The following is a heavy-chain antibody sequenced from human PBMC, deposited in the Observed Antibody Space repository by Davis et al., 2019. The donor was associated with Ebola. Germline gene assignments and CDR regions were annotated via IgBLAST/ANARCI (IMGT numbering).Heavy chain of an antibody. CDR2: IYYSGST. V-gene: IGHV4-59*12. CDR1: GGSISSYY. Sequence: MPSETLSLTCSVSGGSISSYYWSWIRQPPGKGLEWIGYIYYSGSTNYNPSLKSRVTISVDTSKNQFSLKLSSVTAADTAVYYCARSSADENIVLVPAAIWFDPWGQGTLVTVSS. J-gene: IGHJ5*02. CDR3: ARSSADENIVLVPAAIWFDP. D-gene: IGHD2-2*01.